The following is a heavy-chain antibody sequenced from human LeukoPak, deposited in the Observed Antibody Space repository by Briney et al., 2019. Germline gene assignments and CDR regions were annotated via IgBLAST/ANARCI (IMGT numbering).Heavy chain of an antibody. CDR2: ISGSGGST. V-gene: IGHV3-23*01. CDR3: AKGRAVEGVRYFDC. Sequence: GGTLRLSCAASGFTFSSYGMSWVRQAPGKGLEWVSAISGSGGSTYYADSVKGRFTISRDNSKNTLYLQMNSLRAEDTAVYYCAKGRAVEGVRYFDCWGQGTLVTVSS. J-gene: IGHJ4*02. D-gene: IGHD3-10*01. CDR1: GFTFSSYG.